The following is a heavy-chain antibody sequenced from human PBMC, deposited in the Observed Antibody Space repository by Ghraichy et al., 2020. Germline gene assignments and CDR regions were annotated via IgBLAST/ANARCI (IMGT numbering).Heavy chain of an antibody. D-gene: IGHD5-12*01. J-gene: IGHJ3*02. Sequence: GGSLRLSCAASGFTVSSNYMSWVRQAPGKGLEWVSVIYSGGSTYYADSVKGRFTISRDNSKNTLYLQMNSLRAEDTAVYYCARDHRVAVGAFDIWGQGTMVTVSS. CDR2: IYSGGST. V-gene: IGHV3-53*01. CDR3: ARDHRVAVGAFDI. CDR1: GFTVSSNY.